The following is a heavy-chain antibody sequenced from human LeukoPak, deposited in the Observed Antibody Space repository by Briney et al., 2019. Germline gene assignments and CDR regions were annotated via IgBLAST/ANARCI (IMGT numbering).Heavy chain of an antibody. CDR1: GGSISSSSYY. CDR3: ARRGGSSILDWYFDL. D-gene: IGHD6-6*01. CDR2: IYYSGST. J-gene: IGHJ2*01. Sequence: SETLSLTCTVSGGSISSSSYYWGWIRQPPGKGLEWIGSIYYSGSTYYNPSLKSRVTISVDTSKNQFSLKLSSVTAADTAVYYCARRGGSSILDWYFDLWGRGTLVTVSS. V-gene: IGHV4-39*01.